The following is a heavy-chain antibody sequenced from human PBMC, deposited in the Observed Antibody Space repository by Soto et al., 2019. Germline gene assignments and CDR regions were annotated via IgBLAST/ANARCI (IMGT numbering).Heavy chain of an antibody. CDR3: AREMPYYDFWSGYPRGLWGRFDP. J-gene: IGHJ5*02. CDR2: ISYDGSNK. CDR1: GFTFSSYS. D-gene: IGHD3-3*01. V-gene: IGHV3-30-3*01. Sequence: PGGSLILSCASSGFTFSSYSMHWVRQAPGKGLEWVAVISYDGSNKYYADSVKGRFTISRDNSKNTLYLQMNSLRAEDTAVYYCAREMPYYDFWSGYPRGLWGRFDPWGQGTLVNVSS.